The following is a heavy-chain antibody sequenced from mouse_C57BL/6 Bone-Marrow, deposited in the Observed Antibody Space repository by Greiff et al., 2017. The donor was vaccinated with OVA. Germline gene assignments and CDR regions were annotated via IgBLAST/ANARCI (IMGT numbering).Heavy chain of an antibody. Sequence: DVKLVESGGGLVQPGGSLSLSCAASGFTFTDYYMSWVRQPPGKALEWLGFIRNKANGYTTEYSASVKGRFTISRDNSQSILYLQMNAPRAGDRATYYCASPYYSGSIYGTWFAYWGQGTLVTVSA. CDR2: IRNKANGYTT. J-gene: IGHJ3*01. D-gene: IGHD1-1*01. CDR3: ASPYYSGSIYGTWFAY. CDR1: GFTFTDYY. V-gene: IGHV7-3*01.